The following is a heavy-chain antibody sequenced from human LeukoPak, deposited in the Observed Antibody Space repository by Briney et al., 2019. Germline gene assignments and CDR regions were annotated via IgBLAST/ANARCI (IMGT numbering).Heavy chain of an antibody. Sequence: ASVKVSCKASGYTFTGYYMHWVRQAPGQGLEWMGWINPNSGGTNYAQKFQGWVTMTRDTSISTAYMELSRLRSDDTAVYYCARGVGYSSGDFDYWGQGTLVTVSS. CDR1: GYTFTGYY. V-gene: IGHV1-2*04. CDR2: INPNSGGT. J-gene: IGHJ4*02. CDR3: ARGVGYSSGDFDY. D-gene: IGHD6-19*01.